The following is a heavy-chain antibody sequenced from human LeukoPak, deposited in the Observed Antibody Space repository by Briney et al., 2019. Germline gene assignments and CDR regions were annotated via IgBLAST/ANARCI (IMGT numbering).Heavy chain of an antibody. CDR2: INHSGST. J-gene: IGHJ6*02. CDR1: GGSFSGYY. D-gene: IGHD6-19*01. CDR3: ARVRPAGSRPRYYYYYGMDV. Sequence: SETLSLTCAVYGGSFSGYYCSWIRQPPGKGLEWIGEINHSGSTNYNPSLKSRVTISVDTSKNQFSLKLSSVTAADTAVYYCARVRPAGSRPRYYYYYGMDVWGQRTTVTVSS. V-gene: IGHV4-34*01.